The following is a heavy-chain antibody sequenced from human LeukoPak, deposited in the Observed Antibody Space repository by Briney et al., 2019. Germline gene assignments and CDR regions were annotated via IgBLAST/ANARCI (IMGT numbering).Heavy chain of an antibody. CDR3: ARGVRNPRHYYYMDV. CDR1: GYTFTSYG. D-gene: IGHD3-10*01. V-gene: IGHV1-18*01. CDR2: ISAYNGNT. J-gene: IGHJ6*03. Sequence: GASVKVSCKASGYTFTSYGISWMRQAPGQGLEWMGWISAYNGNTNYAQKLQGRVTMTTDTSTSTAYMELRSLRSDDTAVYYCARGVRNPRHYYYMDVWGKGTTVTISS.